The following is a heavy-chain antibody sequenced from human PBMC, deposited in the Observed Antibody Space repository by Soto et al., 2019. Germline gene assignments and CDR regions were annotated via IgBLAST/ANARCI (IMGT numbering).Heavy chain of an antibody. Sequence: QVQLVESGGGVVQPGRSLRLSCAASGFTFSTYGMHWVRQAPGKGLEWVAVIWYDGSNKYYADSVKGRFTISRDNSKNTLYLQMNSLRAEDTAVYYGARDGYYDSESYWSLDYWGQGTLVTVSS. CDR1: GFTFSTYG. CDR3: ARDGYYDSESYWSLDY. CDR2: IWYDGSNK. J-gene: IGHJ4*02. V-gene: IGHV3-33*01. D-gene: IGHD3-10*01.